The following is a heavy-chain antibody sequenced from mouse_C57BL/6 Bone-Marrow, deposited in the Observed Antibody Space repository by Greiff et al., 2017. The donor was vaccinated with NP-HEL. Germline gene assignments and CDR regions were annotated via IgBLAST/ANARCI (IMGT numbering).Heavy chain of an antibody. CDR2: INYDGSST. V-gene: IGHV5-16*01. Sequence: EVKLMESEGGLVQPGSSMKLSCTASGFTFSDYYMAWVRQVPEKGLEWVANINYDGSSTYYLDSLKSRFIISRDNAKNILYPQMSSLKSEDTATYYCAREGGLRRRTYAMDYWGQGTSVTVSS. D-gene: IGHD2-4*01. CDR1: GFTFSDYY. J-gene: IGHJ4*01. CDR3: AREGGLRRRTYAMDY.